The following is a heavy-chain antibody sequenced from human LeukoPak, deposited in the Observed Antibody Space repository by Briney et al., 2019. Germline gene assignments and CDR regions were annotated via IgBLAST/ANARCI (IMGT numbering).Heavy chain of an antibody. J-gene: IGHJ3*02. D-gene: IGHD4-17*01. CDR3: ARDPNGDYIGAFDM. Sequence: GALRLSCAASGFTFSSYSMNWVRQAPGKGLEWVSSISSSSSYIYYAGSVKGRFTISRDNSKYTLFLQMNSLRAEDTAVYYCARDPNGDYIGAFDMWGPGTMVTVSS. V-gene: IGHV3-21*04. CDR2: ISSSSSYI. CDR1: GFTFSSYS.